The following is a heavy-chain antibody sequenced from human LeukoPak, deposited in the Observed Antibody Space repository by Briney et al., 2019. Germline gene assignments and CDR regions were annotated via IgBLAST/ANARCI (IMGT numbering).Heavy chain of an antibody. Sequence: SETLSLTCTVSGDSFSTYYWSWIRQPPGKGLEYIGFIYYSGSTNYNPSLKSRVTISIDTSKNQFSLKPRSVTGADTAIYYCARQQTGVNWFDPWGQGTLVTVSS. J-gene: IGHJ5*02. CDR3: ARQQTGVNWFDP. V-gene: IGHV4-59*08. CDR1: GDSFSTYY. CDR2: IYYSGST. D-gene: IGHD2-8*01.